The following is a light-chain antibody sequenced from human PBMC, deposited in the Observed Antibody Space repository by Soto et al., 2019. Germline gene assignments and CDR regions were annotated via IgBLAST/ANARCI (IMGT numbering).Light chain of an antibody. CDR3: HQHGDSPWT. V-gene: IGKV3-20*01. CDR1: QPVGSAY. J-gene: IGKJ1*01. CDR2: ATS. Sequence: EIVLTQSPGTLSLSPGDRATLSCRASQPVGSAYLAWYRQTLGQAPRPLIYATSSRATGISDRFSGSGSGTEFTLTVSILEPEDFATYYCHQHGDSPWTFGQGTKVEIK.